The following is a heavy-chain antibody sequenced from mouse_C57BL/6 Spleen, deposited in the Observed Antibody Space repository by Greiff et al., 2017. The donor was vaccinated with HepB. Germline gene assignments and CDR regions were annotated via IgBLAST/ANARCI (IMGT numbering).Heavy chain of an antibody. Sequence: ESGPGLVKPSQSLSLTCSVTGYSITSGYYWNWIRQFPGNKLEWMGYISYDGSNNYNPSLKNRISITRDTSKNQFFLKLNSVTTEDTATYYCARGRITTVVATEIFFDYWGQGTTLTVSS. CDR2: ISYDGSN. D-gene: IGHD1-1*01. CDR1: GYSITSGYY. V-gene: IGHV3-6*01. CDR3: ARGRITTVVATEIFFDY. J-gene: IGHJ2*01.